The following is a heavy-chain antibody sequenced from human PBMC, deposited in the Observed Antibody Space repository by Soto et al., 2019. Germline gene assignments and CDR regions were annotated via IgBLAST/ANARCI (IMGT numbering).Heavy chain of an antibody. Sequence: QVHLEQWGAGLLKPSETLSLTCAVYGGSLSGYFWSWVRQSPGKGLEWIGEINHSGSTNYNPSLKSRVIISADTSKHQLSLMLSSVTAADSGIYYCASYHYFDFWIGSRHYMDAWGRGTTVTVSS. CDR1: GGSLSGYF. CDR3: ASYHYFDFWIGSRHYMDA. V-gene: IGHV4-34*01. D-gene: IGHD3-3*01. J-gene: IGHJ6*03. CDR2: INHSGST.